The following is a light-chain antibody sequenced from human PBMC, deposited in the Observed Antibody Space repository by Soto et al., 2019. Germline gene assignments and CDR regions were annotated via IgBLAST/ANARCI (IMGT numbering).Light chain of an antibody. CDR2: DVT. V-gene: IGLV2-11*01. J-gene: IGLJ2*01. Sequence: QSALTQPRSVSGSPGQSVTISCAGTSNDVGGYNFVSWYQQLPGKAPKLMIYDVTKRPSGVPDRVSGSKSGDTASLTISGLQAEDEADYFCCSYAGIYTVVFGGGTKLTGL. CDR1: SNDVGGYNF. CDR3: CSYAGIYTVV.